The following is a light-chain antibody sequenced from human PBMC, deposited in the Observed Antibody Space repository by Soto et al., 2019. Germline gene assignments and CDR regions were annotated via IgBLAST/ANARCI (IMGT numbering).Light chain of an antibody. CDR3: QQDGT. CDR1: QSVSSSS. V-gene: IGKV3-20*01. CDR2: GAY. Sequence: EIVLTQSPGTLSLSPGERATLSCRASQSVSSSSVAWYQQKPGQPPRLLIYGAYYRAGGIPDRFSGSGSGTDFTLTISRLEPEVFAVYYCQQDGTFGPGTKVDI. J-gene: IGKJ3*01.